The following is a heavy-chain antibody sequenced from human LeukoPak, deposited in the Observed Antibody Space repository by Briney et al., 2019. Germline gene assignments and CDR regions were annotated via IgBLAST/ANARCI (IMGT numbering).Heavy chain of an antibody. D-gene: IGHD6-13*01. CDR1: GFTFSSYA. V-gene: IGHV3-23*01. Sequence: GGSLRLSCAASGFTFSSYAMSWVRQALGKGLEWVSAIIGSGGSTYYADSVKGRFTISRDNSKNTLYLQMNSLRTKDPFVYYCAKGRYSSSWPYVVDYWGQGTLVTVTS. CDR3: AKGRYSSSWPYVVDY. J-gene: IGHJ4*02. CDR2: IIGSGGST.